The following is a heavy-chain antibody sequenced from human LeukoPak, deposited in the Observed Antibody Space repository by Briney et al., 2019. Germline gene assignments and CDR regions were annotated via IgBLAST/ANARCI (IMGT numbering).Heavy chain of an antibody. CDR1: GYTFTGYA. J-gene: IGHJ3*02. CDR2: INTNAGNP. V-gene: IGHV7-4-1*02. CDR3: ARDRWFDAFDI. Sequence: ASVKVSCKASGYTFTGYAMNWVRQAPGQGHEWMGWINTNAGNPTYAQGFTGRFVFSLDTSVSTAYLQISSLKAEDTAVYYCARDRWFDAFDIWGQGTMVTVSS. D-gene: IGHD4-23*01.